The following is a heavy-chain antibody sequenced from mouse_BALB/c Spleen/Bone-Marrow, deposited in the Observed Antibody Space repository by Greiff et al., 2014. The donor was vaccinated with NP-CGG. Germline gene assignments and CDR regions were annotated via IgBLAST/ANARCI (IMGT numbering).Heavy chain of an antibody. CDR3: ARYYYSSSYFDY. CDR1: GFNIKDTY. D-gene: IGHD1-1*01. Sequence: VQLQQSGAELVKPGASVKLSCTASGFNIKDTYMHWVKQSPEQGLEWIGRIDPANGNTKYDPKFQGKATITADTSSNTAYLQLSSQTSEDTAVYYCARYYYSSSYFDYWGQGTTLTVSS. CDR2: IDPANGNT. J-gene: IGHJ2*01. V-gene: IGHV14-3*02.